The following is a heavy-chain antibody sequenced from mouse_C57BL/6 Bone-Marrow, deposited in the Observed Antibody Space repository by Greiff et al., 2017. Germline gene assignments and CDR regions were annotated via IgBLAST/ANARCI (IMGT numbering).Heavy chain of an antibody. CDR1: GFNIKDDY. CDR3: TTYLFDY. Sequence: EVQLHQSGAELVRPGASVKLSCTASGFNIKDDYMHWVKQRPEQGLEWIGWIDPENGDTEYASKFQGKATITADTSSNTAYLQLSSLTSEDTAVYYCTTYLFDYWGQGTTLTVSS. V-gene: IGHV14-4*01. CDR2: IDPENGDT. J-gene: IGHJ2*01.